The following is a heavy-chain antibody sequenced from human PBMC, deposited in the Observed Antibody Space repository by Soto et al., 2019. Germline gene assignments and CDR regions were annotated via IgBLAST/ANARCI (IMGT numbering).Heavy chain of an antibody. D-gene: IGHD3-3*01. V-gene: IGHV1-69*12. CDR2: IIPIFGTA. CDR3: ASPFQSSLVLVEWPYPGGV. CDR1: GGTFSSYA. J-gene: IGHJ6*02. Sequence: QVQLVQSGAEVKKPGSSVKVSCKASGGTFSSYAISWVRQAPGQGLEWMGGIIPIFGTANYAQKFQGRVTITADESTSTAYMELSTLRSEDTAVYYCASPFQSSLVLVEWPYPGGVWCQGTTVTVSS.